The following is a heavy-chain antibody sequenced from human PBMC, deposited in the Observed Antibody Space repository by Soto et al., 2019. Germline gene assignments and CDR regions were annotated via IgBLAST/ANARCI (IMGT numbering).Heavy chain of an antibody. CDR1: GYSFTSYW. Sequence: PGESLKISCNGSGYSFTSYWIGWVRQMPGKGLEWMGIIYPGDSDTRYSPSFQGQVTISADKSISTAYLQWSSLKASDTAMYYCARLTVTTSGYYYYYYGMDVWGQGTTVTVSS. CDR3: ARLTVTTSGYYYYYYGMDV. CDR2: IYPGDSDT. V-gene: IGHV5-51*01. D-gene: IGHD4-4*01. J-gene: IGHJ6*02.